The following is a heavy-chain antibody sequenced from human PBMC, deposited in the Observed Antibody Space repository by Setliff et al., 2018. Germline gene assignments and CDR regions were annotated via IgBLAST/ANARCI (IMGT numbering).Heavy chain of an antibody. V-gene: IGHV1-46*01. CDR3: ARDLVLLGYQLDY. CDR2: INPSGGSA. Sequence: ASVKVSCKASGYTFTSYYMHWVRQAPGQGLEWMGIINPSGGSASYAQKFQGRVTMTRDTSTSTVYMELSSLRSEDTAVYYCARDLVLLGYQLDYWGQGTLVTVS. J-gene: IGHJ4*02. D-gene: IGHD2-8*01. CDR1: GYTFTSYY.